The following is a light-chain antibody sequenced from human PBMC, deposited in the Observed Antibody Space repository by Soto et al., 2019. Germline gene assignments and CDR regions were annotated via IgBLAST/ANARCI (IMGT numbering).Light chain of an antibody. CDR1: QSVNSN. Sequence: EIVMTQSPATLSLSPGERATLSCRARQSVNSNLAWYQQKPGQAPRLLIYGASTRATGIPARFSGSGSGTEFTLTISSLQSQDFAVYFCQQYDNWPPRTFGQGTKVDIK. CDR2: GAS. CDR3: QQYDNWPPRT. J-gene: IGKJ1*01. V-gene: IGKV3-15*01.